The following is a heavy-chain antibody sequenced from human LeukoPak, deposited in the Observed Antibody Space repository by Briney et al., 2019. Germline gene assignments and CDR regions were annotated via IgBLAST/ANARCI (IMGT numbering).Heavy chain of an antibody. V-gene: IGHV4-59*01. J-gene: IGHJ4*02. CDR1: GDSISNYY. Sequence: PSETLSLTCSVSGDSISNYYWSWIRHPPGKGLEWIGYIYNDGSTNYNPSLKSRVTMSVDTSKNQFSLRLSSVTAADTAVYYCASVDDSSGVDYWGQGTLVTVSS. D-gene: IGHD3-22*01. CDR3: ASVDDSSGVDY. CDR2: IYNDGST.